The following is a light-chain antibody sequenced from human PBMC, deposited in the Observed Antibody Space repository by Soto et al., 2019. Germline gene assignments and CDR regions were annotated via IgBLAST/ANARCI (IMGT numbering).Light chain of an antibody. J-gene: IGKJ3*01. CDR1: QRFNTY. Sequence: ETVLTQSPATLSLSPGERPTLSCRASQRFNTYLAWYQQKPGQAPRLLIYDASNRATGIPARFSGSGSGTDFTLTISSLEPEDFAVYYCQQRFTWPSFGPGTKVDVK. CDR3: QQRFTWPS. CDR2: DAS. V-gene: IGKV3-11*01.